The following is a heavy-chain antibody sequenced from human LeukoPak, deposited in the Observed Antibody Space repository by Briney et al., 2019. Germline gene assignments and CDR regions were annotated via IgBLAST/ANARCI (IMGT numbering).Heavy chain of an antibody. V-gene: IGHV4-59*12. J-gene: IGHJ5*02. Sequence: SETLSLTCTVSGGSISSYYWSWIRQPPGKGLEWIGYIYYSGSTNYNPSLKSRVTISVDTSKNQFSLKLSSVTAADTAVYYCARVRRRVTMIVVVSNWFDPWGQGTLVTVSS. D-gene: IGHD3-22*01. CDR1: GGSISSYY. CDR2: IYYSGST. CDR3: ARVRRRVTMIVVVSNWFDP.